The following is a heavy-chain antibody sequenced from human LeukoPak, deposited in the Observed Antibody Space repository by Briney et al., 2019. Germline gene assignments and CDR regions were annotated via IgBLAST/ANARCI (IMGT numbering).Heavy chain of an antibody. CDR3: ARDRYSNLDY. D-gene: IGHD4-11*01. Sequence: PSETLSLTCNVSGVSISSYYWSWIRQPAGKGLEWIGRIHTSGSINYNPSLKSRVTMSVDTSKNQFSLKLSSVTAADTAVYYCARDRYSNLDYWGQGTLVTVSS. J-gene: IGHJ4*02. CDR1: GVSISSYY. V-gene: IGHV4-4*07. CDR2: IHTSGSI.